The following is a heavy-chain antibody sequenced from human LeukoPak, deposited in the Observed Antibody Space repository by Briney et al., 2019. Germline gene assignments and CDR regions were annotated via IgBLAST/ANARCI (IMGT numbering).Heavy chain of an antibody. D-gene: IGHD5-18*01. CDR2: INSDGTST. J-gene: IGHJ2*01. Sequence: GGSLRLSCAASGFTFSSYWMYWVRQAPGKGLVWVSHINSDGTSTSYADSVKGRFTISRDNAKNTLYLQMNSLRAEDTAVYYCAGDGGYSYFDLWGRGTLVTVSS. CDR3: AGDGGYSYFDL. CDR1: GFTFSSYW. V-gene: IGHV3-74*01.